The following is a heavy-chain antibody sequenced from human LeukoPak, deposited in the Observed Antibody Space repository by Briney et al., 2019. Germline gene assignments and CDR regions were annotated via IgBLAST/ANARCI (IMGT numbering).Heavy chain of an antibody. J-gene: IGHJ4*02. D-gene: IGHD4-23*01. CDR2: VNWDGSAT. Sequence: GGSLRLSCVASGFAFDDYGLGWVRQIPGKGLEWVSGVNWDGSATNYAESVKGRFTISRDNDKNSLYLQMDSLSVEDTAFYHCARDLRWNAYGGRGPFDFWGQGTLVTVSS. V-gene: IGHV3-20*01. CDR3: ARDLRWNAYGGRGPFDF. CDR1: GFAFDDYG.